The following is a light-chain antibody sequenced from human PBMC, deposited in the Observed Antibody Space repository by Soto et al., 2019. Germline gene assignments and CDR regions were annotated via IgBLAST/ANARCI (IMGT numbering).Light chain of an antibody. J-gene: IGKJ1*01. CDR2: DAS. CDR3: QQRSNWPPTWT. Sequence: EIVLTQSPATLSLSPGERATLSCRASQSVSNYLAWYQQKPGQAPRLLIYDASNRATGIPARFSGSGSGTDFNPTISSLEPEDFTVYYCQQRSNWPPTWTFGQGTKVEIK. CDR1: QSVSNY. V-gene: IGKV3-11*01.